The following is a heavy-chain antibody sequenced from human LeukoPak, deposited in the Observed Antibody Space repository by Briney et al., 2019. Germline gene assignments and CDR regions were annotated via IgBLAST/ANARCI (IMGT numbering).Heavy chain of an antibody. CDR1: GFTFSSYA. CDR2: ISGSGGST. J-gene: IGHJ4*02. Sequence: GGSLRLSCAASGFTFSSYAMSWVRQAPGKGLEWASAISGSGGSTYYADSVKGRFTISRDNSKNTLYLQMNSLRAEDTAVYYCAKYPTSFSTYFDYWGQRTLVTVSS. V-gene: IGHV3-23*01. D-gene: IGHD3-3*02. CDR3: AKYPTSFSTYFDY.